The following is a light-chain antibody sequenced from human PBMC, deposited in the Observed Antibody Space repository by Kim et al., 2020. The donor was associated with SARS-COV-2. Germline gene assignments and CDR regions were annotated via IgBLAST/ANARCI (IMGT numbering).Light chain of an antibody. CDR1: QSVDTF. CDR2: DAS. Sequence: ETVLTQSPATLSLSPGETATLSCRAGQSVDTFLSWYQHKPGQAPRLLIYDASNRATGIPARFSGSGSGTDFTLTISSLEPEDFAVYYCQQRSNWPLTCGGGTKVDIK. CDR3: QQRSNWPLT. J-gene: IGKJ4*01. V-gene: IGKV3-11*01.